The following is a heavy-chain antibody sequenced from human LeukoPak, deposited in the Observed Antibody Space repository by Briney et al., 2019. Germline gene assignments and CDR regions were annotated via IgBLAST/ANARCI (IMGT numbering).Heavy chain of an antibody. Sequence: GGSLRLSCAASGFTFSSYEMNWVRQAPGKGLEWVSYISSSGTTIYYADSVKGRFTISRDNAKNSLYLQMNNLSAGDTAVYYCATTDTVTTRGWFDPWGQGTLVTVSS. J-gene: IGHJ5*02. CDR1: GFTFSSYE. V-gene: IGHV3-48*03. D-gene: IGHD4-17*01. CDR2: ISSSGTTI. CDR3: ATTDTVTTRGWFDP.